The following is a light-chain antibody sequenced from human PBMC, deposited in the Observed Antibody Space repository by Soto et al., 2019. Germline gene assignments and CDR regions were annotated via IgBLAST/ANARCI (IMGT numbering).Light chain of an antibody. V-gene: IGLV1-51*01. Sequence: QSVLTQPPSVSAAPGQKVTISCSGSSSNIGNNYVSWYQQLPGTAPKLLIYDNNKRPSGIPDRFSGSKSGPSATLGITGLQTGDEADYYCGTWDSSLSAEVPVFGGGTQLTVL. CDR1: SSNIGNNY. J-gene: IGLJ7*01. CDR2: DNN. CDR3: GTWDSSLSAEVPV.